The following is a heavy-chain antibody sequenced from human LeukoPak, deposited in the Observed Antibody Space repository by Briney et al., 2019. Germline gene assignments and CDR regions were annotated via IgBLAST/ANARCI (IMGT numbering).Heavy chain of an antibody. CDR2: IYRSGTT. J-gene: IGHJ6*02. D-gene: IGHD4-17*01. CDR3: AREDPETTVPEGMDV. V-gene: IGHV4-59*01. Sequence: PSETLSLTCTVSGGSISRYYWSWIRQSPGKGLEWIGYIYRSGTTNYNPALKSRVTISVDPSKNQFSLKLTSVTAADTAVYDCAREDPETTVPEGMDVWGQGTTVTVSS. CDR1: GGSISRYY.